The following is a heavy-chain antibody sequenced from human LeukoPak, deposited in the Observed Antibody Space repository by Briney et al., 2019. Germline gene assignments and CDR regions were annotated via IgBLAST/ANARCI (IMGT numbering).Heavy chain of an antibody. J-gene: IGHJ3*02. Sequence: SETLSLTCAVSGGAISTSGYSWSWIRQPPGKGLEWIAYIYHSGSTYYNPSLKSRVTMSVDTSKKQFSLKLSSVTAADTAVYYCATYSTGFDIWGQGTVVTVSS. CDR1: GGAISTSGYS. V-gene: IGHV4-30-2*01. D-gene: IGHD6-19*01. CDR3: ATYSTGFDI. CDR2: IYHSGST.